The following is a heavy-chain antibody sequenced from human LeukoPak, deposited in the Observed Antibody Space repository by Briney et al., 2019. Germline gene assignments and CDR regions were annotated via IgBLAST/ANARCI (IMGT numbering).Heavy chain of an antibody. V-gene: IGHV3-7*01. CDR2: IKEDESTK. J-gene: IGHJ4*02. Sequence: PGGSLRLSCAASGFIFTDHGMSWIRQAPGKGLEWVANIKEDESTKFYADSVRGRFTISRYNAKSSVYLQMNNLRVEDTALYYCARAVDVADYWGRGTLVTVSS. D-gene: IGHD3-16*01. CDR1: GFIFTDHG. CDR3: ARAVDVADY.